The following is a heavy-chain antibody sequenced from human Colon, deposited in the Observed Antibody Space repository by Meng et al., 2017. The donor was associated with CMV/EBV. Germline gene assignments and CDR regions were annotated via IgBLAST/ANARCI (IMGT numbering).Heavy chain of an antibody. D-gene: IGHD1-7*01. CDR2: IYAVGTP. CDR1: GFPIVSHY. CDR3: VTGTTGYFDL. J-gene: IGHJ4*02. Sequence: GGSLRLSCSASGFPIVSHYMAWVRQAPGKGLEWVSLIYAVGTPYYADSVKGRFTISRDNDRNIMDLQMSSLRADDTAIHYCVTGTTGYFDLWGQGTLVTVSS. V-gene: IGHV3-53*01.